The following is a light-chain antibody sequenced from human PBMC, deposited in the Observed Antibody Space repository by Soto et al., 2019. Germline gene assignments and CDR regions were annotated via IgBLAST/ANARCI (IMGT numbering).Light chain of an antibody. CDR1: SSNIGSNT. Sequence: QSVLTQPPSASGSPGQRVTISCSGSSSNIGSNTVNWYQQLPGTAPKLLIYSNNQRPSGVPDRFSGSKSGTSASLAISGLQSDDEADYYCAAWDDSLNGAVFGGGTKLTVL. CDR3: AAWDDSLNGAV. CDR2: SNN. J-gene: IGLJ2*01. V-gene: IGLV1-44*01.